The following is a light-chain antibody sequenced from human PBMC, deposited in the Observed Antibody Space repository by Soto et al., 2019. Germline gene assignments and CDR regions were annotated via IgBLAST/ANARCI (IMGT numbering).Light chain of an antibody. CDR3: AAWDDSLSVYYV. Sequence: QAVLTQPPSASGTPGQRVTISCSGSSSNIGSNYVYWYQQLPGTAPKLLIYRNNQWPSGVPDRFSGSKSGTSASLAISGLRSEDEADYFCAAWDDSLSVYYVFGTGTKLTVL. V-gene: IGLV1-47*01. CDR1: SSNIGSNY. J-gene: IGLJ1*01. CDR2: RNN.